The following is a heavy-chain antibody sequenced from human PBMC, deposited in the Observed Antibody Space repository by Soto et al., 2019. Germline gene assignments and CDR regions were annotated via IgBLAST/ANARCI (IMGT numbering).Heavy chain of an antibody. Sequence: SETLSLTCTVSGGSISSSSYYWGWIRQPPGKGMEWIGSNYYSGSTYYNSSLKSRVTISVDTSKNQFFLKLSSVTAADTAVYYCASGLVLWSSCYGPDYYGMDVWGQGTTVTVSS. D-gene: IGHD6-13*01. J-gene: IGHJ6*02. CDR2: NYYSGST. CDR1: GGSISSSSYY. CDR3: ASGLVLWSSCYGPDYYGMDV. V-gene: IGHV4-39*01.